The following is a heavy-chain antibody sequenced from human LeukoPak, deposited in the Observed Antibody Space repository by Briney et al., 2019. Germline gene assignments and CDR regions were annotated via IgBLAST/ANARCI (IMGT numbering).Heavy chain of an antibody. CDR1: GSSISSGSYY. J-gene: IGHJ4*02. CDR3: AREGENSSWSLYFDY. V-gene: IGHV4-61*10. Sequence: SETLSLTCTVSGSSISSGSYYWSWIRQPAGKGLEWIGYVHHSGTTKYNPSLNSRVTISMDTSKNQFSLKLSSVTAADTAVYYCAREGENSSWSLYFDYWGQGTLVTVSS. CDR2: VHHSGTT. D-gene: IGHD6-13*01.